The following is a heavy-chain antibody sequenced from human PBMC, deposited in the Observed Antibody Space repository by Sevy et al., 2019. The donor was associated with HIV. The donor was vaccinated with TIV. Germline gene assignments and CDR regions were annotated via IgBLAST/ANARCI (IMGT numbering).Heavy chain of an antibody. CDR1: GFTFSSYW. Sequence: GGSLRLSCAASGFTFSSYWMSWVRQAPGKGLEWVANIKQDGSEKYYVDSVKGRFTISRDNAKNSLYLQMNSLRAEDTAVYYCTRLRVAGSSWYGVRGWFDPWGQGTLVTVSS. D-gene: IGHD6-13*01. CDR2: IKQDGSEK. J-gene: IGHJ5*02. V-gene: IGHV3-7*03. CDR3: TRLRVAGSSWYGVRGWFDP.